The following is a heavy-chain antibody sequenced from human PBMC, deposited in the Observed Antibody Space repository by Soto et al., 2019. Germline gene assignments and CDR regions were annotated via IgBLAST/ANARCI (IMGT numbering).Heavy chain of an antibody. CDR1: GFTFSSYA. Sequence: LRLSCAASGFTFSSYAMHWVRQAPGKGLEWVAVISYDGSNKYYADSVKGRFTISRDNSKNTLYLQMNSLRAEDTAVYYCAKENDYSDLAYDYWGQGTLVTVSS. CDR3: AKENDYSDLAYDY. V-gene: IGHV3-30-3*02. D-gene: IGHD4-17*01. J-gene: IGHJ4*02. CDR2: ISYDGSNK.